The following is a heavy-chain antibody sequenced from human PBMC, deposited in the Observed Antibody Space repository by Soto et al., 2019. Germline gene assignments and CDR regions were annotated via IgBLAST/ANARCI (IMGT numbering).Heavy chain of an antibody. J-gene: IGHJ1*01. CDR3: EGSWT. V-gene: IGHV3-23*02. CDR2: ISGTTDST. Sequence: EVQVLESGGGLVQPGGSLRLSCAASGFTIRNYAMSWVRQAPGKALEWVAVISGTTDSTYYRDSVEGRFTIFKDTSKNTLDLEMNSLSAEDTALYRCEGSWTWGQGTLVTVSS. CDR1: GFTIRNYA. D-gene: IGHD5-12*01.